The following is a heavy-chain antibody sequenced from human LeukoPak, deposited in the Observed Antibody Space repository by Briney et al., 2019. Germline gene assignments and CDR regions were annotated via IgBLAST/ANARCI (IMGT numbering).Heavy chain of an antibody. CDR2: IKPDGSEK. J-gene: IGHJ3*02. CDR3: AKSKGYTDAFDI. V-gene: IGHV3-7*03. D-gene: IGHD3-16*02. CDR1: GFTFSSYW. Sequence: GGSLRLSCAASGFTFSSYWMNWFRQAPGKGLDFVANIKPDGSEKYYVDSLKGRFTISRDNAKNSLYLQMNSLRAEDTALYYCAKSKGYTDAFDIWGQGTMVTVSS.